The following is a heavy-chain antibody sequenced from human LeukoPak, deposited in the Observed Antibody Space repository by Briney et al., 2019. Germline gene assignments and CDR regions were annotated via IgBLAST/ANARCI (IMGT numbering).Heavy chain of an antibody. CDR1: GFTFTSYN. J-gene: IGHJ4*02. CDR2: ISSSSSYI. D-gene: IGHD3-22*01. Sequence: GGSLRLPCAASGFTFTSYNMNWVRQAPGKGLEWVSSISSSSSYIYYADSVKGRFTIFRDNAKNSLYLQMNSLRAEDTAVYYCARDSYYYDSSGYYYGLFDYWGQGTLVTVSS. CDR3: ARDSYYYDSSGYYYGLFDY. V-gene: IGHV3-21*04.